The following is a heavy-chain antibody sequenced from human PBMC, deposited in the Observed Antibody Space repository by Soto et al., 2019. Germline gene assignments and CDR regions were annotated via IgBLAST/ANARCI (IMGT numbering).Heavy chain of an antibody. CDR2: IYPGDSDT. V-gene: IGHV5-51*01. J-gene: IGHJ6*02. D-gene: IGHD2-2*02. CDR1: GYSFSTYW. Sequence: GESLKISCNAFGYSFSTYWIGWVRQMPAKGLEWMGIIYPGDSDTKYSPAFQGQVTISADKSINTAYLQWSSLEASDTAMYYCARHSDVVSVRAPISLGYYYGMDVWGQGTTVTVSS. CDR3: ARHSDVVSVRAPISLGYYYGMDV.